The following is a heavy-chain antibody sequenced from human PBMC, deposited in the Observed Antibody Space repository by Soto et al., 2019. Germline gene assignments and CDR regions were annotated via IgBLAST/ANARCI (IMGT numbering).Heavy chain of an antibody. D-gene: IGHD2-15*01. CDR1: GGSSSSYY. CDR2: IYYSGST. CDR3: ARADRGGYLGYFGY. Sequence: PLETMCLTCTVAGGSSSSYYGRWIRQHPGKGLEWIGYIYYSGSTNYNPSLKSRVTISVDTSKNQFSLKLSSVTAADTAVYYCARADRGGYLGYFGYCGQGTLVNVSS. V-gene: IGHV4-59*08. J-gene: IGHJ4*02.